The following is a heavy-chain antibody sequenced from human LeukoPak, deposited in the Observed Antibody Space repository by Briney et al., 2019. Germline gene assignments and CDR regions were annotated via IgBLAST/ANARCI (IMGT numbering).Heavy chain of an antibody. CDR2: IYHSGST. CDR1: DGSISSGGYY. D-gene: IGHD2-2*01. Sequence: SETLSLTCTVSDGSISSGGYYWSWIWQPPGKGLEWIGYIYHSGSTYYNPSLKSRVTISVDRSKNQFSLKLSSVTAADTAVYYCARGGNVPAAIFLDYWGQGTLVTVSS. J-gene: IGHJ4*02. V-gene: IGHV4-30-2*01. CDR3: ARGGNVPAAIFLDY.